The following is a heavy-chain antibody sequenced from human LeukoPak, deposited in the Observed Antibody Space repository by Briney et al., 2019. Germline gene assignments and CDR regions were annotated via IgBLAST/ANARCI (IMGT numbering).Heavy chain of an antibody. D-gene: IGHD6-6*01. CDR2: ISYDGSNK. CDR3: ARSYSSYGYYYYGMDV. V-gene: IGHV3-30-3*01. Sequence: GGSLRLSCAASGFTFSSYAMHSVRQAPGKGLEWVAVISYDGSNKYYADSVKGRFTISRDNSKNTLYLQMNSLRAEDTAVYYCARSYSSYGYYYYGMDVWGQGTTVTVSS. CDR1: GFTFSSYA. J-gene: IGHJ6*02.